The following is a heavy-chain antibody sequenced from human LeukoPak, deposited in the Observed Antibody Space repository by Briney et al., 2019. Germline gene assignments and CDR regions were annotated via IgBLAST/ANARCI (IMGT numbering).Heavy chain of an antibody. J-gene: IGHJ1*01. CDR3: ASGGGIAAAGTYSFFQH. Sequence: NPSETLSLTCTVSGGSISSYYWSWIRQPPGKGLEWIGYIYYSGSTNYNPSLKSRVTISVDMSKNQFSLKLSSVTAADTAVYYCASGGGIAAAGTYSFFQHWGQGTLVTVSS. V-gene: IGHV4-59*01. CDR2: IYYSGST. D-gene: IGHD6-13*01. CDR1: GGSISSYY.